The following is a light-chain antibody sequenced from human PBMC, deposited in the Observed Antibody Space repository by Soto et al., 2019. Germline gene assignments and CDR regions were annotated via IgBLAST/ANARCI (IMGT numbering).Light chain of an antibody. CDR3: QQLNSYPFT. CDR1: QGISSY. V-gene: IGKV1-9*01. Sequence: DIQMTQSPSSLSASVGDRVTITCRSSQGISSYLAWYQQKPGKAPNLLIYGASTLQSGVPSRFSGSGSGTDFTLTISSLQPEDFASYYCQQLNSYPFTFGGGTKVDI. CDR2: GAS. J-gene: IGKJ4*01.